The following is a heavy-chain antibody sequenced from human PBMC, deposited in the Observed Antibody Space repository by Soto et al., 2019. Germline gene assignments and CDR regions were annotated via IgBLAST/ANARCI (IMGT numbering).Heavy chain of an antibody. CDR3: VRVPSHGAFDI. CDR1: GYTFPDYY. J-gene: IGHJ3*02. V-gene: IGHV1-2*04. CDR2: INPNSGDT. Sequence: QVQLAQSGAEVKNPGASVKVSCKASGYTFPDYYIHWLRQAPAQGLESMGWINPNSGDTKYAQKFQGCATMTRDTSISTTYMVHSLLAADATALYYGVRVPSHGAFDIWGQGTIITVSS.